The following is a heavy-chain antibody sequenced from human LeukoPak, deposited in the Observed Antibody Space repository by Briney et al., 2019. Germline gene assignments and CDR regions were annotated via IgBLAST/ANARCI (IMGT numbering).Heavy chain of an antibody. CDR2: IYSGGST. CDR3: ASRPQLVLVETYYYYGMDV. D-gene: IGHD6-13*01. Sequence: GGSLRLSCAASGFTVSSNYMSWVRQAPGKGLEWVSVIYSGGSTYYADSVKGRFTISRDNSKNTLYLQMNSLRAEDTAVYYCASRPQLVLVETYYYYGMDVWGQGTTVTVSS. V-gene: IGHV3-53*01. CDR1: GFTVSSNY. J-gene: IGHJ6*02.